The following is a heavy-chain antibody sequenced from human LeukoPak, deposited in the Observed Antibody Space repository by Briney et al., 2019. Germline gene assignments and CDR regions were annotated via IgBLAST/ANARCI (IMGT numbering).Heavy chain of an antibody. CDR1: GGSISSYY. J-gene: IGHJ3*02. CDR2: IYTSGST. D-gene: IGHD3-10*01. Sequence: LETLSLTCTVSGGSISSYYWSWIRQPAGKGLEWIGRIYTSGSTNYNPSLKSRVTMSVDTSKNQFSLKLSSDSAVFTAVYSCARLTGTRELNALDIWGQGTMVTVSS. V-gene: IGHV4-4*07. CDR3: ARLTGTRELNALDI.